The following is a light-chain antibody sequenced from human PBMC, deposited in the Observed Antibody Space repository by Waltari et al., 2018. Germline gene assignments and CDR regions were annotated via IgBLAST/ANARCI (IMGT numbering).Light chain of an antibody. CDR3: QAWDIKNVI. Sequence: SYELTQAHSVSVSPGQTATITCSGDKLENKLTSWYQQKPGQSPVLVLYPDTKRPSGISERFSGSNSGDTATLTITGTQTTDEADYYCQAWDIKNVIFGGGTKLTVL. CDR1: KLENKL. CDR2: PDT. V-gene: IGLV3-1*01. J-gene: IGLJ2*01.